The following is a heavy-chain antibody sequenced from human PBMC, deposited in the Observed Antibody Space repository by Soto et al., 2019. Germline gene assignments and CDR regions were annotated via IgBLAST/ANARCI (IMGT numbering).Heavy chain of an antibody. V-gene: IGHV4-59*01. CDR1: GGSISSYY. Sequence: SETLSLTCTVSGGSISSYYWSWIRQPPGKGLEWIGYIYYSGTTSYNPSLNSRVTISVDTSKYQFSLKLNSVTAADTAVYYCARESYYGSGATVVGYWGLGTLVTVSS. J-gene: IGHJ4*02. CDR3: ARESYYGSGATVVGY. D-gene: IGHD3-10*01. CDR2: IYYSGTT.